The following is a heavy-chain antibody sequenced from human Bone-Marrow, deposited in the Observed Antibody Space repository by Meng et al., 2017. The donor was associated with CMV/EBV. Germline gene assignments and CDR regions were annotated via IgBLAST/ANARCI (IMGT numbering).Heavy chain of an antibody. D-gene: IGHD2-15*01. V-gene: IGHV1-2*02. CDR1: GYSFTDHY. Sequence: ASVKVSCKASGYSFTDHYFHWVRQAPGQGLEWMGWIYPNSGGTHYAQKFHGRLTVTTDTSISTGYMELSSLGSDDTAVYYCARVGCSGGSCYPPPPYYYGMDVWGQGTTVTVSS. J-gene: IGHJ6*02. CDR2: IYPNSGGT. CDR3: ARVGCSGGSCYPPPPYYYGMDV.